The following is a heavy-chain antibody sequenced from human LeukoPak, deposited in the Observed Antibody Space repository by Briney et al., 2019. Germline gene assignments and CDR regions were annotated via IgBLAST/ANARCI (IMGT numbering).Heavy chain of an antibody. CDR1: GGSISSYY. D-gene: IGHD6-19*01. CDR3: ARVCRGSGWYFDP. CDR2: IYYSGST. J-gene: IGHJ5*02. Sequence: SETLSLTCTVPGGSISSYYWSWIRQPAGKGLEWIGYIYYSGSTNYNPSLKSRVTISVDTSKNQFSLKLSSVTAADTAVYYCARVCRGSGWYFDPWGQGTLVTVSS. V-gene: IGHV4-59*01.